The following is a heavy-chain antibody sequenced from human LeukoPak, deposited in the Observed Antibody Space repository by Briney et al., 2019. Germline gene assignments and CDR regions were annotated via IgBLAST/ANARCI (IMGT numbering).Heavy chain of an antibody. Sequence: GGSLRLSCAASGFTFSNAWMSWVRQAPGKGLEWVGRIKSKSDGGTTDYAAPLKVRFTISRDDSKNALYLQMNSLKTEDTAVYYCTTDPSYYYDSSDYYYPEGFQHWGQGTLVTVSS. CDR1: GFTFSNAW. D-gene: IGHD3-22*01. CDR3: TTDPSYYYDSSDYYYPEGFQH. V-gene: IGHV3-15*01. CDR2: IKSKSDGGTT. J-gene: IGHJ1*01.